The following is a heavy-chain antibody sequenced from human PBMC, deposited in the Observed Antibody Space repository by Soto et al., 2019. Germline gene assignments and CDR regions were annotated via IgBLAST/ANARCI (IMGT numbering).Heavy chain of an antibody. V-gene: IGHV3-23*01. D-gene: IGHD6-13*01. J-gene: IGHJ6*02. CDR3: AKESSAAVNYCHGMHV. CDR1: GYTLSNYA. Sequence: GGSLRLSCVASGYTLSNYAIIWVRQAPGKGLEPVSSVSGSGGKTYYVDSVKGRFTISRDNSKNTVYLQMNSLRAEDTAVYYCAKESSAAVNYCHGMHVWGQAPSATVSS. CDR2: VSGSGGKT.